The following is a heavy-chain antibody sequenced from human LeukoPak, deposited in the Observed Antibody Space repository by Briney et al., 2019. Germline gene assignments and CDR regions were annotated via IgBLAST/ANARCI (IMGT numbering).Heavy chain of an antibody. D-gene: IGHD2-2*01. CDR3: ARRKRSGCSSTSCLLNWFDP. CDR1: GGSFSGYY. CDR2: INHSGST. J-gene: IGHJ5*02. Sequence: SETLSLTCAVYGGSFSGYYWSWIRQPPGKGLEWIGEINHSGSTNYNPSLKSRVTISVDTSKNQSSLKLSSVTAADTAVYYCARRKRSGCSSTSCLLNWFDPWGQGTLVTVSS. V-gene: IGHV4-34*01.